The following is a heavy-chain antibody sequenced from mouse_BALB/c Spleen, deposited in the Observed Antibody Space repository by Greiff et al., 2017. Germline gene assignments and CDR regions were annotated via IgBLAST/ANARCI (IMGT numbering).Heavy chain of an antibody. Sequence: EVQRVESGGGLVKPGGSLKLSCAASGFAFGSYDMSWVRQTPEKRLEWVAYISTGGGGTYYPDTVKGRFTISRDNAKNTLYLQMSSLKSEDTAMYYCVRRSPYYLDYWGQGTTLTVSS. CDR3: VRRSPYYLDY. V-gene: IGHV5-12-1*01. CDR1: GFAFGSYD. CDR2: ISTGGGGT. J-gene: IGHJ2*01.